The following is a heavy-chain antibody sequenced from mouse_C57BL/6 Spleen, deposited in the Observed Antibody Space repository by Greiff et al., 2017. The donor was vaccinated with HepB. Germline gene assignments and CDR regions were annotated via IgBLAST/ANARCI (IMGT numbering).Heavy chain of an antibody. V-gene: IGHV1-4*01. Sequence: QVHVKQSGAELARPGASVKMSCKASGYTFTSYTMHWVKQRPGQGLEWIGYINPSSGYTKYNQKFKDKATLTADKSSSTAYMQLSSLTSEDSAVYYCARGYGYDGFDYWGQGTTLTVSS. CDR1: GYTFTSYT. CDR2: INPSSGYT. D-gene: IGHD2-2*01. J-gene: IGHJ2*01. CDR3: ARGYGYDGFDY.